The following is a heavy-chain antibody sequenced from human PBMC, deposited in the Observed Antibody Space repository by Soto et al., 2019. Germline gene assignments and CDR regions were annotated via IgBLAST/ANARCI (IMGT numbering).Heavy chain of an antibody. D-gene: IGHD2-2*02. CDR3: ARDFVVVPAAIQGDWGLSY. CDR2: IKQDGSEK. V-gene: IGHV3-7*01. Sequence: GGSVRLSCAASGFTFSSYWMSWVRQAPGKGLEWVANIKQDGSEKYYVDSVKGRFTISRDNAKNSLYLQMNSLRAEDTAVYYCARDFVVVPAAIQGDWGLSYWGQGTLVTVSS. J-gene: IGHJ4*02. CDR1: GFTFSSYW.